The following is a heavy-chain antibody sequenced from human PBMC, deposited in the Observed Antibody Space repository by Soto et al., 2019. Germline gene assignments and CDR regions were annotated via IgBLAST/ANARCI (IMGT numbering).Heavy chain of an antibody. CDR3: AILSYGDYDDAFEI. CDR2: ISSSSSYI. J-gene: IGHJ3*02. CDR1: GFTFSSYS. D-gene: IGHD4-17*01. Sequence: EVQLVESGGGLVKPGGSLRLSCAASGFTFSSYSMNWVRQAPGKGLEWVSSISSSSSYIYYADSVKGRFTISRDNAKNSLYLQMTSLRAEDTAVYYCAILSYGDYDDAFEIWGQGTMVTASS. V-gene: IGHV3-21*01.